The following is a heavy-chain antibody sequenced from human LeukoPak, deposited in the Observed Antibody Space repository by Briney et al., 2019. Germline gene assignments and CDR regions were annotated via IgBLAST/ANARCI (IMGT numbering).Heavy chain of an antibody. J-gene: IGHJ4*02. D-gene: IGHD5-18*01. CDR2: ISSSSSYI. CDR3: ARDPLRGYSYGDFDY. V-gene: IGHV3-21*01. Sequence: GGSLRLSCAASGFTLSSYSMNWVRQAPGKGLEWVSSISSSSSYIYYADSVKGRFTISRDNAKNSLYLQMNSLRAEDTAVYYCARDPLRGYSYGDFDYWGQGTLVTVSS. CDR1: GFTLSSYS.